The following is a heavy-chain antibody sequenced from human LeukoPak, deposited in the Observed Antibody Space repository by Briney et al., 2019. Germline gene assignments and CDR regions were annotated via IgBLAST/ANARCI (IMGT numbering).Heavy chain of an antibody. J-gene: IGHJ4*01. D-gene: IGHD1-1*01. CDR1: GGSFSGYY. Sequence: SETLSLTCAVYGGSFSGYYWSWIRQPPGKVLEWIGEINHSGSTNYNPSLKSRVTISVDTSKNQFSLKLSSVTAADTAFYYCATLQRDWPVDYWGHGTLVTVSS. CDR3: ATLQRDWPVDY. V-gene: IGHV4-34*01. CDR2: INHSGST.